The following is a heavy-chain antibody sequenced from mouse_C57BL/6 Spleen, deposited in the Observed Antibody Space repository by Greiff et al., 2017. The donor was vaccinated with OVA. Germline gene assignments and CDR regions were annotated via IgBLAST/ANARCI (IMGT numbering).Heavy chain of an antibody. Sequence: GKGLEWIGQIYPGDGDTNYNGTFKGKATLTADKSSSTAYMQLSSLTSEDAAVYFCAREGYGSSYAMDYWGQGTSVTVSS. D-gene: IGHD1-1*01. CDR2: IYPGDGDT. CDR3: AREGYGSSYAMDY. V-gene: IGHV1-80*01. J-gene: IGHJ4*01.